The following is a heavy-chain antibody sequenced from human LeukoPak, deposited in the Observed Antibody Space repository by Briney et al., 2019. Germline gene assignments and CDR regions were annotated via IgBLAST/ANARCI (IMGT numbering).Heavy chain of an antibody. J-gene: IGHJ4*02. Sequence: PGGSLRLSCAASGFTVSSNYMSWVRLAPGKGLEWVSVIYSGGSTYYADSVKGRFTISRDNSKNTLYLQMNSLRAEDTAVYYCARDASGSYLTFDYWGQGTLVTVSS. CDR3: ARDASGSYLTFDY. D-gene: IGHD1-26*01. CDR1: GFTVSSNY. V-gene: IGHV3-53*01. CDR2: IYSGGST.